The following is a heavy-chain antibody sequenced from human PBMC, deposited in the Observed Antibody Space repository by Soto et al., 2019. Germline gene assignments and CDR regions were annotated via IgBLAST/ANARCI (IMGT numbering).Heavy chain of an antibody. V-gene: IGHV4-30-4*01. CDR3: VTVNLVGAAYYFDY. D-gene: IGHD1-26*01. CDR2: VYYSGTT. Sequence: TSETLSLTCTVSGGSIRNGDYYWGWIHQPPGKGLEWIGYVYYSGTTYSHPSLNSRVSISVDTSENQFSLRLTSVTAADTAVYYCVTVNLVGAAYYFDYWGPGTLVTVSS. J-gene: IGHJ4*02. CDR1: GGSIRNGDYY.